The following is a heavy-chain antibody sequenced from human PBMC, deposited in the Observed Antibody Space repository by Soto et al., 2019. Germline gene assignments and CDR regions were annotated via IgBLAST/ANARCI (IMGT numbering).Heavy chain of an antibody. D-gene: IGHD6-6*01. CDR3: ARHFDSSSFVDY. CDR1: GGSISSSSYY. Sequence: PSETLSLTCTVSGGSISSSSYYWGWIRQPPGKGLEWIGSIYYSGSTYYNPSLKSRVTISVDTSKNQFSLKLSSVTAADTAVYYCARHFDSSSFVDYWGQGTLVTVSS. V-gene: IGHV4-39*01. CDR2: IYYSGST. J-gene: IGHJ4*02.